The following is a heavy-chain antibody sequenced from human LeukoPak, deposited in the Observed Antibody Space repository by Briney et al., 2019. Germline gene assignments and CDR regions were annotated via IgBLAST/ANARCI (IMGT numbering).Heavy chain of an antibody. J-gene: IGHJ6*03. CDR1: GGSFSGYY. Sequence: SETLSLTCAVYGGSFSGYYWSWIRQPPGKGLEWIGEINHSGSTNYNPSLKSRVTISVDTSKNQFSLKLSSVTAADTAVYYCARDSRFTMIVVVKGSYYMDVWGKGTTVTVSS. V-gene: IGHV4-34*01. CDR2: INHSGST. D-gene: IGHD3-22*01. CDR3: ARDSRFTMIVVVKGSYYMDV.